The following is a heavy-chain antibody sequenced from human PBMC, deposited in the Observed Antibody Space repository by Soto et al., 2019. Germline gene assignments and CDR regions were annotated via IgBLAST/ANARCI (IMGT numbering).Heavy chain of an antibody. V-gene: IGHV2-5*02. J-gene: IGHJ4*02. CDR3: AHRRRTVGAKKDWSFDY. CDR1: GFSLSTSGVG. CDR2: IYWDDDK. D-gene: IGHD1-26*01. Sequence: SGPTLVNPTQTLTLTCTFSGFSLSTSGVGVGWIRQPPGKALEWLALIYWDDDKRYSPSLTSRLTITKDTSKTQEVPTKTTMDPVDPATYYCAHRRRTVGAKKDWSFDYWGQGTLVTVSS.